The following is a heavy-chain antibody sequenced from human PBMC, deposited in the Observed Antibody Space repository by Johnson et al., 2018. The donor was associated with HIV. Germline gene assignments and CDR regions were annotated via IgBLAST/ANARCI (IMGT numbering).Heavy chain of an antibody. J-gene: IGHJ3*02. V-gene: IGHV3-66*02. CDR2: IYSGGST. D-gene: IGHD1-7*01. CDR3: ARVRYNWNYEIDAFDI. CDR1: GFTFSDYY. Sequence: EVQLVESGGGVVQPGGSLRLSCVASGFTFSDYYMTWIRQAPGKGLEWVSVIYSGGSTYYADSVKGRFTISRDNSKNTLYLQMNSLRAEDTAVYYCARVRYNWNYEIDAFDIWGQGTMVTVSS.